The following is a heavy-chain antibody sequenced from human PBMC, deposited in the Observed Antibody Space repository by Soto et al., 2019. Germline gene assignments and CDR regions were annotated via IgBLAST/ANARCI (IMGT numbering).Heavy chain of an antibody. CDR3: GRATEQWYSSRWYGDY. CDR1: GYTFTSYG. V-gene: IGHV1-18*01. J-gene: IGHJ4*02. CDR2: ISAYNGNT. D-gene: IGHD6-13*01. Sequence: QVQLVQSGAEVKKPGASVKVSCQASGYTFTSYGISWVRQAPGQGLEWMGWISAYNGNTNYAQKLQGRVTMNTDTPTSTAYRELRSLRSDDTAVYYCGRATEQWYSSRWYGDYWGQGTLVTVSS.